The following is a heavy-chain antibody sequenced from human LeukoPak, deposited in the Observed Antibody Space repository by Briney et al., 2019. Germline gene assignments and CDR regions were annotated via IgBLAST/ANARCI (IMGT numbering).Heavy chain of an antibody. V-gene: IGHV3-7*01. CDR2: IKQDGSEK. Sequence: GASLRLSCAPSGFTFSIYWMSWVRQAPGKGLEWVANIKQDGSEKYYVDSVKGRFTISRDNAKNSLYLQMNSVRAEDTAVYYCARDAKGSYLGIPFGDYFVYGGQGSLVTVSP. CDR3: ARDAKGSYLGIPFGDYFVY. D-gene: IGHD3-3*01. J-gene: IGHJ4*02. CDR1: GFTFSIYW.